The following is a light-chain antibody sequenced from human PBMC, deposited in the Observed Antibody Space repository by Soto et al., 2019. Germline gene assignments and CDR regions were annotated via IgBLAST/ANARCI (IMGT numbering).Light chain of an antibody. J-gene: IGLJ1*01. CDR1: SSNIGSNT. CDR2: SNN. Sequence: QSVLTQPPSASGTPGQRVTISCSGSSSNIGSNTISWYQQLPGTAPKLLIYSNNQRPSAVPDRFSGSKSGTSASLAISGLQSEDEADYYCAAWDDSLNGRGVFGTGTKVTVL. CDR3: AAWDDSLNGRGV. V-gene: IGLV1-44*01.